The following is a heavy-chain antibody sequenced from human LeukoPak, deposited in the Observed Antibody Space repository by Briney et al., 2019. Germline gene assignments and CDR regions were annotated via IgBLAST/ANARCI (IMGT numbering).Heavy chain of an antibody. J-gene: IGHJ4*02. CDR2: INPSGGST. V-gene: IGHV1-46*01. Sequence: ASVKVSCKASGYTFTSYYMHWVRQAPGQGLEWMGIINPSGGSTSYAQKFQGRVTITADESTGTAYMELSSLRSEDTAVYYCAIRPGLSPSASPDGYWGQGTLVTVSS. CDR3: AIRPGLSPSASPDGY. D-gene: IGHD5-24*01. CDR1: GYTFTSYY.